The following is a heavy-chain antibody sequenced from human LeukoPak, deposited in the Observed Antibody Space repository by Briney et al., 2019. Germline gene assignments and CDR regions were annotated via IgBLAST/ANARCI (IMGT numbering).Heavy chain of an antibody. CDR3: ARDRNRLFDY. V-gene: IGHV3-7*05. J-gene: IGHJ4*02. Sequence: GGSLRLSCAASGFTFSSYWMTWVRQAPGKGLEWVAQIKTDGNEKYYVDSVKGRFTISRDNAKNSLYLQLSSLRSEDTAVYYCARDRNRLFDYGGQGTLVTVSS. CDR2: IKTDGNEK. D-gene: IGHD1-14*01. CDR1: GFTFSSYW.